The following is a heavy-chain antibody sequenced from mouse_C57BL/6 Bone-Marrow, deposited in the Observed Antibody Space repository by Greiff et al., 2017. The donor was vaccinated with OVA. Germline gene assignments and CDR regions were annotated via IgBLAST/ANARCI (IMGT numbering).Heavy chain of an antibody. CDR2: ISNGGGST. Sequence: EVMLVESGGGLVQPGGSLKLSCAASGFTFSDYYMYWVRQTPEKRLEWVAYISNGGGSTYYPDTVKGRFTISRDNAKNTLYLQMSRLKSEDTAMYYCARHPLYDYDGTWFAYWGQGTLVTVSA. CDR3: ARHPLYDYDGTWFAY. V-gene: IGHV5-12*01. D-gene: IGHD2-4*01. J-gene: IGHJ3*01. CDR1: GFTFSDYY.